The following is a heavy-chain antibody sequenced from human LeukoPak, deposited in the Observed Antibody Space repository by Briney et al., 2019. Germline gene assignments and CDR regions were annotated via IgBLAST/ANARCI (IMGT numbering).Heavy chain of an antibody. CDR3: AKDSARYCSSTSCYRNFDY. Sequence: GRSLRLSCAASGFTFSSYGMHWVRQAPGKGLEWVAVISYDGSNKYYADSVKGRFTISRDNSKNTLYLQMNSLRAEDTAVYYCAKDSARYCSSTSCYRNFDYWGQGTLVAVSS. J-gene: IGHJ4*02. D-gene: IGHD2-2*02. CDR2: ISYDGSNK. CDR1: GFTFSSYG. V-gene: IGHV3-30*18.